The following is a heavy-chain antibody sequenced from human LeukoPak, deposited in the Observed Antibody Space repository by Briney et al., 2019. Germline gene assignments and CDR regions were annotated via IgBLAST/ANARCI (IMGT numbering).Heavy chain of an antibody. Sequence: PGGSLRLSCAASGFTFSSYAMTWVRQAPGKGLEWVSIISGSGGSTSYADSVKGRFTISRDNSKNTLYLQMNSLRAEDTALYYCAKRVAEGGGHGGCFDYWGQGTLVTVSS. D-gene: IGHD2-15*01. V-gene: IGHV3-23*01. CDR1: GFTFSSYA. J-gene: IGHJ4*02. CDR3: AKRVAEGGGHGGCFDY. CDR2: ISGSGGST.